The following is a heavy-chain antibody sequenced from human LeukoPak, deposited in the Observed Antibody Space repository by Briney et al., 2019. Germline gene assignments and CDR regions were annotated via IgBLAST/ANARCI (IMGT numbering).Heavy chain of an antibody. CDR3: ARRTGDYYYYYMDV. V-gene: IGHV1-69*13. J-gene: IGHJ6*03. CDR2: IIPIFGTA. CDR1: GGTFSSYA. Sequence: ASVKVSCKASGGTFSSYAISWVRQAPGQGLEWMGGIIPIFGTANYAQKFQGRVTITADESTSTAYMELSSLRSEDTAVYYCARRTGDYYYYYMDVWGKRTTVTVSS.